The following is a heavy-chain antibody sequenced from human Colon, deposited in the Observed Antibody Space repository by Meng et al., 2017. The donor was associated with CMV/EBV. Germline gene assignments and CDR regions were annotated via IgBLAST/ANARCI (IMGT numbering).Heavy chain of an antibody. J-gene: IGHJ4*02. CDR3: AKSHVSRFLEWLWHD. CDR1: GFPFSTYA. D-gene: IGHD3-3*01. CDR2: TSGGGSNT. V-gene: IGHV3-23*01. Sequence: GGSLRLSCAGSGFPFSTYAMSWVRQAPGKGLEWASSTSGGGSNTYYADSVKGRFTISRDNSKNTVYLEMNNLTDDDTAIYFCAKSHVSRFLEWLWHDWGQGTLVTVSS.